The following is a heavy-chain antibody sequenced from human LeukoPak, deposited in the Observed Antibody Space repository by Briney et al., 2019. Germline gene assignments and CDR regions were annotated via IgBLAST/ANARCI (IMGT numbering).Heavy chain of an antibody. CDR1: GFTFDDYA. Sequence: PGGSLRLSCAASGFTFDDYAMHWVRQAPGKGLEWVSSISSSSSYIYYADSVKGRFTISRDNAKNSLYLQMNSLRAEDTAVYYCVRVRPVADHLPDYWGQGTLVTVSS. CDR2: ISSSSSYI. V-gene: IGHV3-21*01. D-gene: IGHD3-3*02. CDR3: VRVRPVADHLPDY. J-gene: IGHJ4*02.